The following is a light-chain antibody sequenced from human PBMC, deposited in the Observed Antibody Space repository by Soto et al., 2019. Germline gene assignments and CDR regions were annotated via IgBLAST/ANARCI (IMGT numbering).Light chain of an antibody. Sequence: EIVLTQSPGTLSLSPGERATLSCRASQSVSSNYLAWYQQKPGQAPRLLIYGASNRATGIPDRFSGSGSETDFTLTISILEHEDFAVYYCQQYSRSHRTFGQGTKVEIK. J-gene: IGKJ1*01. CDR1: QSVSSNY. CDR3: QQYSRSHRT. CDR2: GAS. V-gene: IGKV3-20*01.